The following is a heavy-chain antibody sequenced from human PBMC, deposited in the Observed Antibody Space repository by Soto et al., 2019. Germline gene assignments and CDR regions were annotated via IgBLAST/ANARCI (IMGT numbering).Heavy chain of an antibody. J-gene: IGHJ6*02. Sequence: HPGGSLRLSCAASGFTFSSYAMHWVRQAPGKGLERVAVISYDGSNKYYADSVKGRFTISRDNSKNTLYLQMNSLRAEDTAVYYCGRDWSTLAGAAYGMDVWGQGTTGTVAS. CDR3: GRDWSTLAGAAYGMDV. CDR1: GFTFSSYA. CDR2: ISYDGSNK. V-gene: IGHV3-30-3*01. D-gene: IGHD6-19*01.